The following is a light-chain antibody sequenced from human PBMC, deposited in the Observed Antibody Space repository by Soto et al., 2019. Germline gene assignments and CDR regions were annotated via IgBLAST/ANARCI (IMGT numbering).Light chain of an antibody. J-gene: IGKJ2*01. CDR2: AAS. Sequence: DLPMTQSPPSLSTSAGERVTMTCRASQTITTYLSWYQQKAGKTPRLLIYAASRLQSGVPSRFSGSGSGTDFTLTITNLQPEDVATYFCQQSYSTPPTFGQGTKVEIK. CDR1: QTITTY. V-gene: IGKV1-39*01. CDR3: QQSYSTPPT.